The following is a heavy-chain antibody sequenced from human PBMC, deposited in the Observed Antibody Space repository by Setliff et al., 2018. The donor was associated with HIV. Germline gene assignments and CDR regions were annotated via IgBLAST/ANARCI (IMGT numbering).Heavy chain of an antibody. J-gene: IGHJ3*02. Sequence: LSLTCTVSGGSISSYYWSWIRQPPGKGLEWIGYIYYSGSTNYNPSLKSRVTISVDTSKNRFSLKLSSVTAADTAVYYCARGPRGIAVAGDAFDIWGQGTMVTVSS. CDR3: ARGPRGIAVAGDAFDI. CDR1: GGSISSYY. CDR2: IYYSGST. V-gene: IGHV4-59*01. D-gene: IGHD6-19*01.